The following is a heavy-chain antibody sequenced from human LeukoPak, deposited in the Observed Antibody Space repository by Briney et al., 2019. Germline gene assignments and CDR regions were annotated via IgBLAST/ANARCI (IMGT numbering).Heavy chain of an antibody. D-gene: IGHD2-21*01. CDR2: INHSGST. CDR3: VRHVVALGVNAAFDY. V-gene: IGHV4-34*01. J-gene: IGHJ4*02. CDR1: GGSFSGYY. Sequence: SETLSLTCAVYGGSFSGYYWSWIRQPPGKGLEWIGEINHSGSTNYNPSLKSRVTISVDTSKNQFSLKLSSVTAADTAVYYCVRHVVALGVNAAFDYWGQGILVTVSS.